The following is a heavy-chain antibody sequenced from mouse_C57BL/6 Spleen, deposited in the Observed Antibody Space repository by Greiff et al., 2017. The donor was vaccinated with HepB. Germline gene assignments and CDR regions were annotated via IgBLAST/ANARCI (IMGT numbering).Heavy chain of an antibody. CDR3: ARGDTTVGWMDY. J-gene: IGHJ4*01. Sequence: EVKLEESGPGLVKPSQSLSLTCSVTGYSITSGYYWNWIRQFPGNKLEWMGYISYDGSNNYNPSLKNRISITRDTSKNQFFLKLNSVTTEDTATYYCARGDTTVGWMDYWGQGTSVTVSS. V-gene: IGHV3-6*01. D-gene: IGHD1-1*01. CDR1: GYSITSGYY. CDR2: ISYDGSN.